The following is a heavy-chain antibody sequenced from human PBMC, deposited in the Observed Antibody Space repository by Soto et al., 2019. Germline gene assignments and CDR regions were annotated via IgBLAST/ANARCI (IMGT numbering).Heavy chain of an antibody. V-gene: IGHV1-46*01. CDR1: GYTFTYNF. D-gene: IGHD2-15*01. Sequence: RASVKVSCKASGYTFTYNFMHWVRQAPGQGLEWMGIINPSGGTTRAAQKFQDRVTMTRDTSTSTVYMELSSLRSEDTAVYYCARGPHIAVDHYKKYYFDYWGQGTLVTVSS. CDR2: INPSGGTT. CDR3: ARGPHIAVDHYKKYYFDY. J-gene: IGHJ4*02.